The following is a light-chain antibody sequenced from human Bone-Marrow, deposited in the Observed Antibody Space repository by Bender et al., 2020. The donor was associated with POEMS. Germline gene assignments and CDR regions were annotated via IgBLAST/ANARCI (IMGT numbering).Light chain of an antibody. CDR2: EGN. V-gene: IGLV2-14*02. Sequence: QSALTQPASVSGSPGQSITISCTGISTDVGNSDLVSWYQQRPGKAPKLMIYEGNKRPSGVSHRFSGSKSGNTASLTVFGLQAEDEADYYCSSFAATNRYVFGTGTKVTVL. J-gene: IGLJ1*01. CDR3: SSFAATNRYV. CDR1: STDVGNSDL.